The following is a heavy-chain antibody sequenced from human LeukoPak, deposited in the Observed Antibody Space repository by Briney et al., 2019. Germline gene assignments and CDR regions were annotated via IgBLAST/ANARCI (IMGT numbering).Heavy chain of an antibody. CDR3: ARELRRIFDY. J-gene: IGHJ4*02. CDR2: TYYRSRWYS. V-gene: IGHV6-1*01. Sequence: SSTLSLTCAISGDSVSSNSAAWNWSRQSPSRGLEWLGRTYYRSRWYSDYAVSLKSRITIIPDTSKNQFSLQLNSVILEDTAVYFCARELRRIFDYWDQGSLVTV. CDR1: GDSVSSNSAA.